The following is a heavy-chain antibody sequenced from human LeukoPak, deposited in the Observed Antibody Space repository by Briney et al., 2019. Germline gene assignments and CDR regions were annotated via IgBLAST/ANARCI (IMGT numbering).Heavy chain of an antibody. CDR2: ISSSSSYI. D-gene: IGHD6-19*01. CDR3: ARRIAVAAVSEFDY. J-gene: IGHJ4*02. V-gene: IGHV3-21*01. CDR1: GFTFSSYS. Sequence: GGSLRLSCAASGFTFSSYSMNWVRQAPGKGLEWASSISSSSSYIYYADSVKGRFTISRDNAKNSPYLQMNSLRAEDTAVYYCARRIAVAAVSEFDYWGQGTLVTVSS.